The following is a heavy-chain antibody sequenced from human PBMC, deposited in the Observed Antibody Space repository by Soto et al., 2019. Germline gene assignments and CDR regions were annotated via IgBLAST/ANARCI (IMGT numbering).Heavy chain of an antibody. V-gene: IGHV1-8*01. D-gene: IGHD3-3*01. Sequence: QVRLVQSGAEVKKPGASVRVSCKASGYTFSGYDINWVRQATGQGLEWMGWVSPDSGSTGYAGIFQGRVTMTWDRSTTTAYMDLSSLTSEDSDVYYCARATELRYVEWSVYRGGNYAMDVWGQGTTVTVSS. CDR2: VSPDSGST. CDR3: ARATELRYVEWSVYRGGNYAMDV. CDR1: GYTFSGYD. J-gene: IGHJ6*02.